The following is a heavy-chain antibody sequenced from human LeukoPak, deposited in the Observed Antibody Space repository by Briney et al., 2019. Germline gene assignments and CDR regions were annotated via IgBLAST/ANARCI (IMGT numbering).Heavy chain of an antibody. CDR2: IIPILGIA. CDR3: ARDLPRGYSGYSHH. J-gene: IGHJ4*02. D-gene: IGHD5-12*01. CDR1: GGTFSSYA. Sequence: ASVKVSCKASGGTFSSYAISWVRQAPGQGLEWMGRIIPILGIANYAQKFQGRVTITADKSTSTAYMELSSLRSEDTAVYYCARDLPRGYSGYSHHWGQGTLVTVSS. V-gene: IGHV1-69*04.